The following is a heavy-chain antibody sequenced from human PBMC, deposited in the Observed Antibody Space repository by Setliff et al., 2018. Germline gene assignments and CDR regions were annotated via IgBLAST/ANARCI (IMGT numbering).Heavy chain of an antibody. Sequence: ASVKVSCKASGGTFSSYAIDWVRQAPGQGLEWMGGIIPMFGTTNYAQRFRGRVTITADESTTTAYLELSSLRSEDTAVYYCARDGDILTTYYIYYYYMDVWGKGTTVTVSS. D-gene: IGHD3-9*01. J-gene: IGHJ6*03. CDR1: GGTFSSYA. V-gene: IGHV1-69*13. CDR3: ARDGDILTTYYIYYYYMDV. CDR2: IIPMFGTT.